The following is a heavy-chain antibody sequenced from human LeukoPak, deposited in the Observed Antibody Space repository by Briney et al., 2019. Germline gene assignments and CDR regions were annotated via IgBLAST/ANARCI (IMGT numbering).Heavy chain of an antibody. Sequence: GASLRLSCAASGFTFSSYAMSWVRQAPGKGLEWVSAISGSGGSTYYADSVKGRFTISRDNSKNTLYLQMNSLRAEDTAVYYCANIIAAAGPGCSDYWGQGTLVTVSS. V-gene: IGHV3-23*01. D-gene: IGHD6-13*01. J-gene: IGHJ4*02. CDR2: ISGSGGST. CDR1: GFTFSSYA. CDR3: ANIIAAAGPGCSDY.